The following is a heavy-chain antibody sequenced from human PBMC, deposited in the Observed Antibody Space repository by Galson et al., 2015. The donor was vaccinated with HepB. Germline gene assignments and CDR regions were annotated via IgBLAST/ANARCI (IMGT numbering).Heavy chain of an antibody. Sequence: SLRLSCAASGFTFSRYWMHWVRQAPGKGLVWVSRINSDGRSTSYADSVKGRFTISRDNAKNTMYLRMNSLRAEDTAVYYCARDQVLWFGSDAGGMDVWGQGTTVTVSS. V-gene: IGHV3-74*01. CDR3: ARDQVLWFGSDAGGMDV. CDR1: GFTFSRYW. D-gene: IGHD3-10*01. CDR2: INSDGRST. J-gene: IGHJ6*02.